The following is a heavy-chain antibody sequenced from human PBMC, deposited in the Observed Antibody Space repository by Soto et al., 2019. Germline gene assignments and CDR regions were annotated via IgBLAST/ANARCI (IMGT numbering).Heavy chain of an antibody. V-gene: IGHV3-23*01. J-gene: IGHJ3*01. Sequence: QMLESGGGLVQPGGSLRLSCAASGFTFGNYVVTWVRQAPGRGLEWVSAISASGGGTFYADSVRGRFTISRDNYKNTLYMEMNSLRAEDTALYFCAKDPNGGYLGDLDCWGRGTMVIVSS. CDR2: ISASGGGT. CDR3: AKDPNGGYLGDLDC. CDR1: GFTFGNYV. D-gene: IGHD4-17*01.